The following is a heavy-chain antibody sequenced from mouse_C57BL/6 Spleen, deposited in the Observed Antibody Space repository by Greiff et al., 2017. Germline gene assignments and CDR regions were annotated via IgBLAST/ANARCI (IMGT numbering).Heavy chain of an antibody. Sequence: QVQLQQSGAELAKPGASVKLSCKASGYTFTSYWMHWVKPRPGQGLEWIGYINPSSGYTKSNQKFKDKATLTADKSSSTAYMQLSSLTYEDSAVYYCAREYYDYDGFAYWGQGTLGTVSA. CDR3: AREYYDYDGFAY. J-gene: IGHJ3*01. CDR1: GYTFTSYW. D-gene: IGHD2-4*01. CDR2: INPSSGYT. V-gene: IGHV1-7*01.